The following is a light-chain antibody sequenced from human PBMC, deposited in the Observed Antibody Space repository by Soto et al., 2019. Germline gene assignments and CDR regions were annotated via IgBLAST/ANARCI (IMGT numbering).Light chain of an antibody. V-gene: IGLV2-14*01. J-gene: IGLJ2*01. Sequence: QSALTQPASVSGSPGQSITISCTGTSSDVGGYNYVSWYQQHPGKAPKLMIYDVSNQPSGVSNRFSGSKSGNTASLTISGLQAEDEADYYCSSYTSSSPLVFGGGTKLTVL. CDR1: SSDVGGYNY. CDR3: SSYTSSSPLV. CDR2: DVS.